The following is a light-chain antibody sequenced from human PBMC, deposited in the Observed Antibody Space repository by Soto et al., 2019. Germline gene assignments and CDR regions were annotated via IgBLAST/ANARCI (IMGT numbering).Light chain of an antibody. J-gene: IGKJ1*01. V-gene: IGKV3-15*01. CDR3: QHYSTWLWT. Sequence: EIVMTQSPDTLSVSPGERATLSCRASQSVSSKLAWYQQKPGQGPRLLIYGASSRATGIPARFSGSGSGTEFTLTISSLQSEDFAVYYCQHYSTWLWTFGQGTKVEMK. CDR2: GAS. CDR1: QSVSSK.